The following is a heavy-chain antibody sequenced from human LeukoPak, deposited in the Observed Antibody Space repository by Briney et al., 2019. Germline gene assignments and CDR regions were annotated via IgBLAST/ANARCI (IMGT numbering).Heavy chain of an antibody. Sequence: PSETLSLTCSVSGASVSSDYWNWIRQSPGRGLEWIGYTHYRGDINYNPSLKSRLTISVDASSNQVSLKLSSVTAADAAVYYCGRNLGSGSDHWGQGTLVTVSS. D-gene: IGHD3-10*01. CDR2: THYRGDI. CDR3: GRNLGSGSDH. V-gene: IGHV4-59*02. J-gene: IGHJ4*02. CDR1: GASVSSDY.